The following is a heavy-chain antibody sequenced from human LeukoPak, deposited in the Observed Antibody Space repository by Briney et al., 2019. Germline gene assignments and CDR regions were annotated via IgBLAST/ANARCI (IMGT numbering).Heavy chain of an antibody. Sequence: GGSLRLSCVASGFSFSAYIMHWVRQAPGKGLEYVSAIRSDGSSTFYPNSVKGRFTISRDNSKSTLYLQMGSLRAEDTAVYYCTRRYGGHSGWAGYHDSWGQGTLVTVSS. D-gene: IGHD6-19*01. V-gene: IGHV3-64*01. CDR1: GFSFSAYI. J-gene: IGHJ4*02. CDR3: TRRYGGHSGWAGYHDS. CDR2: IRSDGSST.